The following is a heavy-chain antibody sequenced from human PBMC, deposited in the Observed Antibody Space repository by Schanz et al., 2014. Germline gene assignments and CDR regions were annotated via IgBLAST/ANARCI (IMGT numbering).Heavy chain of an antibody. CDR3: ARDPGGTKTHGL. CDR1: GFTFSDHY. Sequence: VQLVESGGGLVQPGGSLRLSCAASGFTFSDHYMAWIRQAPGKGLEWVAVIWYDGTDRYYADSVKGRFIISRDNSKNTVYLQMNSLRAEDTAVYYCARDPGGTKTHGLWGQGTLVTVSS. V-gene: IGHV3-33*08. J-gene: IGHJ4*02. CDR2: IWYDGTDR. D-gene: IGHD2-15*01.